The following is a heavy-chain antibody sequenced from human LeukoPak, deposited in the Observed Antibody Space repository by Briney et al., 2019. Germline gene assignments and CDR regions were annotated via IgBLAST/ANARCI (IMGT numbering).Heavy chain of an antibody. CDR1: GFTFSSYS. Sequence: GSLRLSCAASGFTFSSYSMNWVRQAPGKGLEWVSYISSSSSTIYYADSVKGRFTISRDNAKNSLYLQMNSLRAEDTAVYYCARGSAAAGSRAIDYWGQGTLVTVSS. CDR2: ISSSSSTI. J-gene: IGHJ4*02. V-gene: IGHV3-48*04. CDR3: ARGSAAAGSRAIDY. D-gene: IGHD6-13*01.